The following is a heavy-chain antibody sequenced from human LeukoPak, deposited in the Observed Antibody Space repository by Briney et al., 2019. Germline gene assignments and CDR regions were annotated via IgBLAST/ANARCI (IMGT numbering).Heavy chain of an antibody. J-gene: IGHJ4*02. CDR1: GFNFDRYT. Sequence: QSGGSLRLSCATSGFNFDRYTIHWVRQAPGKGLEWVSLAGWAGGTTFYPDSVRGRFTISRDSGRKSVYLQMNSLTTDDTAFYFCAKELDTMFFDYWGQGALVTVSS. V-gene: IGHV3-43*01. D-gene: IGHD3-10*02. CDR3: AKELDTMFFDY. CDR2: AGWAGGTT.